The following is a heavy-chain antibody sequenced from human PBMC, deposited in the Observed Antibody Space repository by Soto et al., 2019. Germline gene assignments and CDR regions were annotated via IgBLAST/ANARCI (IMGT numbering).Heavy chain of an antibody. CDR2: IYYSGSP. J-gene: IGHJ4*02. D-gene: IGHD6-13*01. V-gene: IGHV4-39*01. CDR1: GGSIGRGSYY. CDR3: ARFLAGTEGYYFDY. Sequence: SETLSLTCTVSGGSIGRGSYYWALIRQPPGKGLEWIGTIYYSGSPYYNPSLKSRVNISVDTSKNQFSLNLSSVTAADTAVYYCARFLAGTEGYYFDYWGQGTLVTVS.